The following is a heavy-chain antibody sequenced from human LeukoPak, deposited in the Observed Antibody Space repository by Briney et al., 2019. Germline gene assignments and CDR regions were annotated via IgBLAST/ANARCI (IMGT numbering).Heavy chain of an antibody. CDR2: VFNYGGT. Sequence: PSETLSLTCSVSGGSIGSYHWNWIRQPSGKGLEWIGIVFNYGGTKHNPSLKSRVAISVDTSKNQFALKLSSVTAADTAVYYCVASYGGYVLDYWGQGALVIVSS. J-gene: IGHJ4*02. CDR3: VASYGGYVLDY. V-gene: IGHV4-59*01. D-gene: IGHD5-12*01. CDR1: GGSIGSYH.